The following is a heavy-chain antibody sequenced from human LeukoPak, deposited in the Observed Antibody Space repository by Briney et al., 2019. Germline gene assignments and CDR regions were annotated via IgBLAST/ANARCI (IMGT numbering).Heavy chain of an antibody. V-gene: IGHV4-38-2*02. J-gene: IGHJ4*02. CDR3: ANSIDFDYGDYYFDY. CDR2: IYHSGST. D-gene: IGHD4-17*01. CDR1: GYSISSGYY. Sequence: SETLSLTCTVSGYSISSGYYWGWIRQPPGKGLEWIGSIYHSGSTYYNPSLKSRVTISLDTSKNQFSLKLSSVTAADTAVYYCANSIDFDYGDYYFDYWGQGALVTISS.